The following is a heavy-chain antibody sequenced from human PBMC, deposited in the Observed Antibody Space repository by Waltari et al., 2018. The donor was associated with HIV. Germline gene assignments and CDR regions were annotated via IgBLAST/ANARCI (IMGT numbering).Heavy chain of an antibody. V-gene: IGHV4-61*02. CDR2: IYTSGST. CDR1: GGSISSGSYY. D-gene: IGHD4-17*01. CDR3: ALATVTKAFDI. Sequence: QVQLQESGSGLVKPSQTLSLTCTVSGGSISSGSYYWSWIRQPAGKGLEWIGRIYTSGSTNHNPSLKSRVTISVDTSKNQFSLKLSSVTAADTAVYYCALATVTKAFDIWGQGTRVTVSS. J-gene: IGHJ3*02.